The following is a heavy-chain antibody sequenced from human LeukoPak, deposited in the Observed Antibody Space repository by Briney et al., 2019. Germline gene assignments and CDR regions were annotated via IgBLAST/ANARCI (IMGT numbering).Heavy chain of an antibody. CDR2: IYTSGST. CDR3: ARRSWGVYYFDY. CDR1: GGSISSYY. D-gene: IGHD3-10*01. Sequence: PSETLSLTCTVSGGSISSYYWSWIRQPPGKGLEWDGYIYTSGSTNNHPSLKSRVTISVDTSKNQFSLKLSSVTAADTAVYYCARRSWGVYYFDYWGEGTLVTVSS. J-gene: IGHJ4*02. V-gene: IGHV4-4*09.